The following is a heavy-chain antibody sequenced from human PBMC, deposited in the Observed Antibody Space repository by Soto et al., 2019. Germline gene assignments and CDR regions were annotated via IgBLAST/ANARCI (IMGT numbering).Heavy chain of an antibody. J-gene: IGHJ6*02. D-gene: IGHD7-27*01. V-gene: IGHV4-30-4*01. CDR2: IYYSGST. CDR1: GGSISSGDYY. CDR3: ASSGTGGYVKEYCYGMDV. Sequence: SETLSLTCTVSGGSISSGDYYWSWIRQPPGKVLEWIRYIYYSGSTYYNPSLKSRVTISVDTSKNQFSLKLSSVTAADTAVYYCASSGTGGYVKEYCYGMDVWGQGTTVTVSS.